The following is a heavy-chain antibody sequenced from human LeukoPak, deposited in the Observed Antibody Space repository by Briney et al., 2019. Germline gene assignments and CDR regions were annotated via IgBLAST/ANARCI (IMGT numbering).Heavy chain of an antibody. CDR1: GFTFSSYA. V-gene: IGHV3-23*01. Sequence: GGPLRLSCAASGFTFSSYAMSWVRQAPGKGLEWVSAISGSGGSTYYADSVKGRFTISRDNSKNTLYLQMNSLRAEDTAVYYCAKDRQLVLTYFDYWGQGTLVTVSS. CDR2: ISGSGGST. D-gene: IGHD6-13*01. CDR3: AKDRQLVLTYFDY. J-gene: IGHJ4*02.